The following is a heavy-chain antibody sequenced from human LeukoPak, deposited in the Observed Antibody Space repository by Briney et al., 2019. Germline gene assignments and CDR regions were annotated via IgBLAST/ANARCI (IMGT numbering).Heavy chain of an antibody. Sequence: SETLSLTCTVSGGSVSSGSYYWSWIRQPPGKGLEWIGYIYYSGNTNYNPSLESRVTISIDTSKNQFSLKLSSVTAADTAVYYCARDHSGSYNIAEYFQHWGQGTLVTVSS. D-gene: IGHD1-26*01. V-gene: IGHV4-61*01. CDR3: ARDHSGSYNIAEYFQH. CDR1: GGSVSSGSYY. J-gene: IGHJ1*01. CDR2: IYYSGNT.